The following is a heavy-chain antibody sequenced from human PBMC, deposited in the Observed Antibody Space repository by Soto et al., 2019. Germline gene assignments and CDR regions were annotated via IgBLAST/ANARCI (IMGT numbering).Heavy chain of an antibody. CDR1: GFTFSNYA. V-gene: IGHV3-23*01. D-gene: IGHD2-8*01. J-gene: IGHJ4*02. CDR2: IVTSGSST. Sequence: PGGSLRLSCAASGFTFSNYAMNWVRQAPGKGLEWVSSIVTSGSSTYYADSVKGRFTISRDNSKNTLYLQMNSLRAEDTAVYYCARDLLLFCPNRPCFTDFRGQGILVNVFS. CDR3: ARDLLLFCPNRPCFTDF.